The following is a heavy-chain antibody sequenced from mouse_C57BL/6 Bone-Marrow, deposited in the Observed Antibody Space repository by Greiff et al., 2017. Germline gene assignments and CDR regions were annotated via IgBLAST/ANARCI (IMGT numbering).Heavy chain of an antibody. J-gene: IGHJ1*03. V-gene: IGHV1-50*01. CDR2: IDPSDSYT. D-gene: IGHD1-1*01. Sequence: QVQLQQPGAELVKPGASVKLSCKASGYTFTSYWMQWVKQRPGQGLEWIGEIDPSDSYTNYNQKFKGKATLTVDTSSSTAYMQLSSLTSEDSAVYYCASEGITTVVATDWYFDVWGTGTTVTVSS. CDR3: ASEGITTVVATDWYFDV. CDR1: GYTFTSYW.